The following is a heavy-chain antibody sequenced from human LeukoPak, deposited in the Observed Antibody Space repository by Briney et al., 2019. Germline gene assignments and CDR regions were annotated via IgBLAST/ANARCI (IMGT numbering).Heavy chain of an antibody. D-gene: IGHD2-15*01. CDR2: ISYDGSNK. V-gene: IGHV3-30*18. Sequence: GRSLRLSCAVSGLTFSSYGMHWVRQDPGKGLEWVAVISYDGSNKFYADSVKGRFTISRDNSKNTLYLQMNSLRAEDTAVFYCAKDAPPCSGGSCYSGYYFYGMDVWGKGTTVTVSS. J-gene: IGHJ6*04. CDR1: GLTFSSYG. CDR3: AKDAPPCSGGSCYSGYYFYGMDV.